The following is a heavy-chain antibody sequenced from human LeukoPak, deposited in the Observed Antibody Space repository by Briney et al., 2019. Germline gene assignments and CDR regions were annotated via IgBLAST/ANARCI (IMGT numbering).Heavy chain of an antibody. CDR1: GYTFTSYD. CDR2: MNPNSGNT. V-gene: IGHV1-8*01. Sequence: ASVKVSCKASGYTFTSYDINWVRQATGQGLEWMGWMNPNSGNTGYAQKCQGRVTMTRNTSISTAYMELSSLRSEDTAVYYRARGVRIVGATTSLEYFDYWGQGTLVTVSS. J-gene: IGHJ4*02. D-gene: IGHD1-26*01. CDR3: ARGVRIVGATTSLEYFDY.